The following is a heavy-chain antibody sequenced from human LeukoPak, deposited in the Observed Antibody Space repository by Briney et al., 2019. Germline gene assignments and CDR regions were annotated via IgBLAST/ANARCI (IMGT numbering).Heavy chain of an antibody. CDR1: GFAFSSYA. Sequence: PGGSLRLSCAASGFAFSSYAMSWVRQAPGKGLEWVSAISGSGGSTYYADSVKGRFTISRDNSKNTLYLQMNSLRAEDTAVYYCAKDRSAGSYFDYWGQGTLVTVSS. CDR3: AKDRSAGSYFDY. CDR2: ISGSGGST. V-gene: IGHV3-23*01. J-gene: IGHJ4*02. D-gene: IGHD3-10*01.